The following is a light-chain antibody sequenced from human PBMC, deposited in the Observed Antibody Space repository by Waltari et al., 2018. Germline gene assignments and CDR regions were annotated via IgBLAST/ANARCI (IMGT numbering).Light chain of an antibody. CDR1: SGSIASNY. J-gene: IGLJ3*02. CDR3: QSYDNRNHWV. Sequence: NFMLTQPHFVSESPGKTVTISCTRSSGSIASNYVQWYQQRPGSSPTAVIYEDNQRPSGVPDRFSGSIDSSSNSASLTISGLKTEDEADYYCQSYDNRNHWVFGGGTKLTVL. CDR2: EDN. V-gene: IGLV6-57*01.